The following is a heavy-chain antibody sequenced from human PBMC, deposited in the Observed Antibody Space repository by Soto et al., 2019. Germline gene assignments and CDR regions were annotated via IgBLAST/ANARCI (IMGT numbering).Heavy chain of an antibody. J-gene: IGHJ6*02. CDR3: AKDIKLTAMAPYYYYHGMDV. D-gene: IGHD5-18*01. V-gene: IGHV3-43*01. CDR2: ISWDGGST. CDR1: GFTFDDYT. Sequence: GGSLRLSCAASGFTFDDYTMHWVRQAPGKGLEWVSLISWDGGSTYYADSVKGRFTISRDNSKNSLYLQMNSLRTEDTALYYCAKDIKLTAMAPYYYYHGMDVWGQGTTVTVSS.